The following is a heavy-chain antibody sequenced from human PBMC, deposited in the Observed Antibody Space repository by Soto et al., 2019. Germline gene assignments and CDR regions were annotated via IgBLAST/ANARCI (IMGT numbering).Heavy chain of an antibody. CDR1: GGSISSSSYY. CDR3: ARLLRHNYYGMDV. CDR2: IYYSGST. J-gene: IGHJ6*02. D-gene: IGHD5-12*01. Sequence: SETLSLTCTVSGGSISSSSYYWGWIRQPPGKGLEWIGSIYYSGSTYYNPSLKSRVTISVDTSKNQFSLKLSSVTAADTAVYYCARLLRHNYYGMDVWGQGTTVTV. V-gene: IGHV4-39*01.